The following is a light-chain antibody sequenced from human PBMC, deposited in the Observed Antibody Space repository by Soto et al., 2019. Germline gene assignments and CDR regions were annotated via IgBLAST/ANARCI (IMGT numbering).Light chain of an antibody. J-gene: IGKJ2*01. CDR1: QSVNSNY. CDR2: GAS. V-gene: IGKV3-20*01. CDR3: QQYGTPPQP. Sequence: EIVLTQSPGTLSLSPGERATLSCRASQSVNSNYLAWYQQKPAQVPRPLIYGASIRAAGVPDRLSGSGSGTDFSLTISRLEPEDYAVYYCQQYGTPPQPFGQGTKLELK.